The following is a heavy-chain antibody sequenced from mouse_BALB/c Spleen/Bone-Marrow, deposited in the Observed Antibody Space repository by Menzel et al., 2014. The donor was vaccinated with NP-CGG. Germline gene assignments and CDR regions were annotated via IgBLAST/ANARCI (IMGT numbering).Heavy chain of an antibody. CDR3: ARSSYGYDRQAYFFDY. Sequence: VESGGGLVQPGGSRKLSCAASGFTFSSFGMHWVRQAPEKGLEWVAYISSGSSTIYYADTVKGRFTISRDNPKNTLSLQMTSLRSEDTAMYYCARSSYGYDRQAYFFDYWGQGTTLTVSS. CDR2: ISSGSSTI. CDR1: GFTFSSFG. J-gene: IGHJ2*01. D-gene: IGHD2-2*01. V-gene: IGHV5-17*02.